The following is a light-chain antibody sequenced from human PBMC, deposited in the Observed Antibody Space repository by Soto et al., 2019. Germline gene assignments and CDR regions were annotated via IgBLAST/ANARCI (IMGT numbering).Light chain of an antibody. J-gene: IGKJ4*01. CDR1: QSVSSY. Sequence: EIVLTQSPATLSLSPGERATLSCRASQSVSSYLAWYQQKPGQAPRLLIYDASNMATGIPARFSGSGSGTDFTLTISSLQPVVCATYYCQQSYSTLLTFGGGTKVDIK. CDR3: QQSYSTLLT. V-gene: IGKV3-11*01. CDR2: DAS.